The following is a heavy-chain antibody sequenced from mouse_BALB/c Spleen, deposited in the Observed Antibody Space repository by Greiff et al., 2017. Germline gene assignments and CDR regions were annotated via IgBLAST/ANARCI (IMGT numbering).Heavy chain of an antibody. CDR1: GFTFSSFG. Sequence: DVMLVESGGGLVQPGGSRKLSCAASGFTFSSFGMHWVRQAPEKGLEWFAYISSGSSTIYYADTVKGRFTISRDNPKNTLFLQMTSLRSEDTAMYYCARHLGYFDVWGAGTTVTVSS. CDR2: ISSGSSTI. J-gene: IGHJ1*01. V-gene: IGHV5-17*02. CDR3: ARHLGYFDV.